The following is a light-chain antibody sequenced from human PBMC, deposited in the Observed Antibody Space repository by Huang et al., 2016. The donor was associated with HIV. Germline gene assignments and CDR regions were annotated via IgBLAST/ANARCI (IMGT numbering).Light chain of an antibody. CDR1: QNVRNRY. Sequence: EIVLTQSPATLYMSPGERATLSCGATQNVRNRYLAWFQQKPGLAPRLLIYDASVRATGIPDRFSGSGSGTDFTLTISRLEPEDVAVYYCQQYGDSSYSFGQGTKLQIK. J-gene: IGKJ2*01. V-gene: IGKV3D-20*01. CDR2: DAS. CDR3: QQYGDSSYS.